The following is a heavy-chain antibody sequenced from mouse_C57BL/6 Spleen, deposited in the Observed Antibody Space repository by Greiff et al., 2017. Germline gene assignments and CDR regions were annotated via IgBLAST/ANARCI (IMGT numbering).Heavy chain of an antibody. Sequence: EVKVVESGPELVKPGASVKIPCKASGYTFTDYNMDWVKQSHGKSLEWIGDINPNNGGTIYNQKFKGKATLTVDKSSSKAYMELRSLTSEDTAVYYCARSARDKGDAMDYWGQGTSVTVSS. CDR1: GYTFTDYN. CDR3: ARSARDKGDAMDY. CDR2: INPNNGGT. J-gene: IGHJ4*01. D-gene: IGHD1-3*01. V-gene: IGHV1-18*01.